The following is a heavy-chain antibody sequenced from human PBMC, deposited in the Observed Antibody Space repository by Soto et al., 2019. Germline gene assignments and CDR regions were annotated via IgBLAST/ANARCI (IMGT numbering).Heavy chain of an antibody. CDR3: ASSYCSGGSCYSGPFDY. CDR1: GCSISSSTYY. D-gene: IGHD2-15*01. Sequence: XETLSLTCTVSGCSISSSTYYWGWIRQPPGKGLEWIGSIYYSGSTYYNPSLKSRVAISVDTSKNQFSLKLSSVTAADTAVYYCASSYCSGGSCYSGPFDYWGQGTLVTVS. CDR2: IYYSGST. V-gene: IGHV4-39*01. J-gene: IGHJ4*02.